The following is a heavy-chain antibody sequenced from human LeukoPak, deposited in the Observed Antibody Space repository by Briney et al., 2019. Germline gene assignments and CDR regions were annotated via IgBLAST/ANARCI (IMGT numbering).Heavy chain of an antibody. J-gene: IGHJ4*02. Sequence: GGSLRLSCAASGFTFSSYSMNWVRQAPGKGLEWVSSISSSSYIYYADSVKGRFTISRDNAKNSLYLQMNSLGAEDTAVYYCARDKQNWNYRGVDYWGQGTLVTVSS. CDR3: ARDKQNWNYRGVDY. CDR2: ISSSSYI. CDR1: GFTFSSYS. D-gene: IGHD1-7*01. V-gene: IGHV3-21*01.